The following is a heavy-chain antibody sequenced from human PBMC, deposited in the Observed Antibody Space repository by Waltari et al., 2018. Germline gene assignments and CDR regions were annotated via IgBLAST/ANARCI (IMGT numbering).Heavy chain of an antibody. J-gene: IGHJ1*01. CDR1: GGTFSSYA. CDR3: ASRKPYSSGWYLDFQH. V-gene: IGHV1-69*12. CDR2: IIPIFGTA. D-gene: IGHD6-19*01. Sequence: QVQLVQSGAEVKKPGSSVKVSCKASGGTFSSYAISWVRQAPGQGLEWMGGIIPIFGTANYAQKFQGRFTITADESTSTAYMELSSLRSEDTAVYYCASRKPYSSGWYLDFQHWGQGTLVTVSS.